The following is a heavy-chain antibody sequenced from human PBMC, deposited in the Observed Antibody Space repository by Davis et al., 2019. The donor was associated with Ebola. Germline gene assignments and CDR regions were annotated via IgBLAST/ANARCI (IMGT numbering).Heavy chain of an antibody. CDR1: GGSISSYY. CDR2: IYYSGST. Sequence: SETLSLTCTVSGGSISSYYWSWIRQPPGKGLEWIGYIYYSGSTNYNPSLKGRVTISVDTSKNQFSLKLSSVTAADTAVYYCAKRIYCSSTSCYSYYGMDVWGQGTTVTVSS. J-gene: IGHJ6*02. D-gene: IGHD2-2*01. CDR3: AKRIYCSSTSCYSYYGMDV. V-gene: IGHV4-59*08.